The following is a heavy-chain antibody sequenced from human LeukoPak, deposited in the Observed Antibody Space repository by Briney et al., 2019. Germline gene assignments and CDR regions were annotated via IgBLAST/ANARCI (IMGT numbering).Heavy chain of an antibody. Sequence: GGCPRPSCVASGFSLSKYGIDWVRPAPGKGRGWVSFLRFVATSNYYAESVRGRFIISRDNSRNTLYLQMNSLRTEDTAVYYCAKIDTFDYDTSGRHWLDSWGQGTLVTVSS. CDR3: AKIDTFDYDTSGRHWLDS. V-gene: IGHV3-30*02. CDR2: LRFVATSN. D-gene: IGHD4-17*01. CDR1: GFSLSKYG. J-gene: IGHJ5*01.